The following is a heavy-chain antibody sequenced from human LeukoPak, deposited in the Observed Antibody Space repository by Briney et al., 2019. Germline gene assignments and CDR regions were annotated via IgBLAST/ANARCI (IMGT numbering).Heavy chain of an antibody. V-gene: IGHV3-74*01. CDR3: ARGFKTLYYFDY. Sequence: PGGSLRLSCAASGFTFSSYWMHWVRQAPGKGLVWVSRINSDGSSTSYADSVKGRFTISRDNAKNSLYLQMNSLRAEDTAVYYCARGFKTLYYFDYWGQGTLVTVSS. CDR2: INSDGSST. CDR1: GFTFSSYW. J-gene: IGHJ4*02.